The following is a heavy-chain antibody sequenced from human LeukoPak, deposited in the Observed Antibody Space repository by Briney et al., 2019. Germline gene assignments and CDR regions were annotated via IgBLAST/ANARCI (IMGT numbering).Heavy chain of an antibody. V-gene: IGHV3-30*18. Sequence: GGSLRLSCAASGFTFSSYGMHWVRQAPGKGLEWVAYISYDGIYKNYTDSVKGRFTIARDNSKTTLYLQMISLRPEDSAVYFCAKDRSTGWYAGFDFWGQGTLVTVSS. D-gene: IGHD6-19*01. J-gene: IGHJ5*01. CDR3: AKDRSTGWYAGFDF. CDR1: GFTFSSYG. CDR2: ISYDGIYK.